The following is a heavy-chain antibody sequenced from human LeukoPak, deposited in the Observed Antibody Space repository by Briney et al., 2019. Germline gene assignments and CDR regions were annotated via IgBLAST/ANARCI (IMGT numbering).Heavy chain of an antibody. CDR2: IKSKTDGGTT. CDR1: GFTFSNAW. D-gene: IGHD3-22*01. V-gene: IGHV3-15*01. Sequence: GGSLRLSSAASGFTFSNAWMSWVRQAPGKGLEWVGRIKSKTDGGTTDYAAPVKGRFTISRDDSKNTLYLQMNSLKTEDTAVYYCTTALYYDSSGYYLFDYWGQGTLVTVSS. J-gene: IGHJ4*02. CDR3: TTALYYDSSGYYLFDY.